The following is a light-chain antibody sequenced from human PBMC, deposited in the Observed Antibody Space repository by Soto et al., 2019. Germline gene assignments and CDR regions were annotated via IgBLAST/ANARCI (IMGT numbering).Light chain of an antibody. V-gene: IGKV3-15*01. CDR3: QQYNNWPRT. J-gene: IGKJ1*01. Sequence: EIVVTQSPATLSASPGERVTLTCRASQFVSTRLAWYQQRPGQVPRLLIYDAYTRALGISARFSGSGSGTEFTLTISSLQSEDFALYYCQQYNNWPRTFGQGTKVEIK. CDR1: QFVSTR. CDR2: DAY.